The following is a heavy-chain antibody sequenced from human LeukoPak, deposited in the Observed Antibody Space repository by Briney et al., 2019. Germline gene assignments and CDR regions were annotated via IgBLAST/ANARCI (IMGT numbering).Heavy chain of an antibody. CDR3: ARDRMVRGVLYGMDV. CDR1: GFTFSSYW. Sequence: PGGSLRLSCAASGFTFSSYWMSWVRQAPGKGLEWVANIKQDGSEKYYVDSVKGRFTISRDNAKNSLYLQMNSLRAEDTAVYYCARDRMVRGVLYGMDVWGQGTTVTVSS. D-gene: IGHD3-10*01. J-gene: IGHJ6*02. CDR2: IKQDGSEK. V-gene: IGHV3-7*01.